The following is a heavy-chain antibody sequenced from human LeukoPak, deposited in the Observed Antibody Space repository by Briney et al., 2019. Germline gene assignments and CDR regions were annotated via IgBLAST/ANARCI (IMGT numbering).Heavy chain of an antibody. CDR2: IYHSGST. J-gene: IGHJ4*02. CDR1: GGSISSGGYS. D-gene: IGHD2-21*02. Sequence: SQTLSLTCAVSGGSISSGGYSWSWLRQPPGKGLEWIVYIYHSGSTYYNPSLKSRVTISVDRSKNQFSLKLSSVTAADTAVYYCARSTTELAYCGGDCYSHYFDYWGQGTLVTVSS. CDR3: ARSTTELAYCGGDCYSHYFDY. V-gene: IGHV4-30-2*01.